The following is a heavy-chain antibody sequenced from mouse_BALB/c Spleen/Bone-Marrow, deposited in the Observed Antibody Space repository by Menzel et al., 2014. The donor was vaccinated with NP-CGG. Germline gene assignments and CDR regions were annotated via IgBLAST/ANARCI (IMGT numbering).Heavy chain of an antibody. D-gene: IGHD2-4*01. Sequence: EVHLVESGPELEKPGASVKISCKASGYSFTAYNMHWVKQSNGKSLEWIGSIDPYYGGTSYNQKFKGKATLTVDKSSSTAYMQLKNLTSEDSAVYYCTRDDSPYWYFDVWGAGTTATVSS. J-gene: IGHJ1*01. V-gene: IGHV1-39*01. CDR2: IDPYYGGT. CDR3: TRDDSPYWYFDV. CDR1: GYSFTAYN.